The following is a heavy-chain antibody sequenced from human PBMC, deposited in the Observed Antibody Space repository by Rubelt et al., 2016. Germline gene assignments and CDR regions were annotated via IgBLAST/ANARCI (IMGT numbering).Heavy chain of an antibody. J-gene: IGHJ3*02. CDR3: ARGAALYLRSPFDI. Sequence: QVQLQESGPGLVKPSETLSLTCTVSGGSVSSGSYYWSWIRQPPGKGLEWIGSIYSSGSTYYNPSLKSRVTISVDTSRNQVSLSLTSVTAADTAVYYCARGAALYLRSPFDIWGQGTMVTVSS. CDR2: IYSSGST. D-gene: IGHD6-25*01. V-gene: IGHV4-39*01. CDR1: GGSVSSGSYY.